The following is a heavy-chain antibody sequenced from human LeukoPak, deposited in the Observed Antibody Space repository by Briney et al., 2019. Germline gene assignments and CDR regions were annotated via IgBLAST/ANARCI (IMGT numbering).Heavy chain of an antibody. V-gene: IGHV3-7*01. CDR1: GFTFFNYW. Sequence: GGSLRLSCAASGFTFFNYWMSWVRQAPGKGLEWVANINLEGSQKYYVDSLKGRFTISRDNANNLLYLQMNSLRAEDTAVYYCARALAVAGTGRAFDIWGQGTMVTVSS. J-gene: IGHJ3*02. CDR3: ARALAVAGTGRAFDI. CDR2: INLEGSQK. D-gene: IGHD6-19*01.